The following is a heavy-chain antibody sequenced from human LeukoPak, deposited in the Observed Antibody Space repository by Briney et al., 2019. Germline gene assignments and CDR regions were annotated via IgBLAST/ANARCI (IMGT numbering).Heavy chain of an antibody. V-gene: IGHV4-30-4*01. J-gene: IGHJ3*02. CDR1: GGSISSGDYY. CDR3: ARDPDYYGSGTLRVGAFDI. Sequence: NPSETLSLTCTVSGGSISSGDYYWSWIRQPPGKGLEWIGYIYYSGSTYYNPSLKSRVTISVDTSKNQFSLKLSSVTAADTAVYYCARDPDYYGSGTLRVGAFDIWGQGTMVTVSS. CDR2: IYYSGST. D-gene: IGHD3-10*01.